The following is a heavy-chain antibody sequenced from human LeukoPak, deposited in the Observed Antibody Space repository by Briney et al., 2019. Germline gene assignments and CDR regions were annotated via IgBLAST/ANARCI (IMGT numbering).Heavy chain of an antibody. Sequence: GESLNISCRGSGYSFTTYWIGWVRQTPGKGREWMGIIYPGDSDTRYTPSFQGQVTMSADKSINTAYLQWSSLRASDTAMSYCETRHYDEYQFDSQFDYWGQGTLVTVSS. CDR3: ETRHYDEYQFDSQFDY. J-gene: IGHJ4*02. D-gene: IGHD4-17*01. V-gene: IGHV5-51*01. CDR2: IYPGDSDT. CDR1: GYSFTTYW.